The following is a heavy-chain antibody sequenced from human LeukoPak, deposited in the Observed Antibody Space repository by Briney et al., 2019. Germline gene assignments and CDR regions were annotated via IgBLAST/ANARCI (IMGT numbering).Heavy chain of an antibody. CDR3: ARVSSSWYRGVGH. J-gene: IGHJ4*02. V-gene: IGHV1-8*01. D-gene: IGHD6-13*01. Sequence: ASVKVSCKASGYTFTSYDINWARQATGQGLEWMGWMNPNCGNTGYAQKFQGRVTMTRNTSISTAYMELSSLGSEDTAVYYCARVSSSWYRGVGHWGQGTLVTVSS. CDR1: GYTFTSYD. CDR2: MNPNCGNT.